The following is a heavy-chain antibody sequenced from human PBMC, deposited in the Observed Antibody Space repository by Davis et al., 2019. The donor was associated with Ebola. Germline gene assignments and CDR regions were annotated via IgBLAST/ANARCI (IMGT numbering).Heavy chain of an antibody. CDR2: ISGSGGGA. CDR3: AKDLQFGIEVSGPFDS. V-gene: IGHV3-23*01. CDR1: GFTFSSSG. D-gene: IGHD3-22*01. Sequence: GESLKISCAGSGFTFSSSGIHWVRQAPGKGLEWVATISGSGGGAHYADSVKGRFTISRDNSKNTLYLQLNSLRVDDTAVYYCAKDLQFGIEVSGPFDSWGQGTLVTVSS. J-gene: IGHJ4*02.